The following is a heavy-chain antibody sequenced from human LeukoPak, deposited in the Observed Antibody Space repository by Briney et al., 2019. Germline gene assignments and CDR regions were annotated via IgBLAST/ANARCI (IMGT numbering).Heavy chain of an antibody. CDR2: IYTSGST. D-gene: IGHD2-2*01. Sequence: SETLSLPFTVSGGSISSYYWSWIRRPAGKGLEWIGRIYTSGSTNYNPSLKSRVTMSVDTSKNQFSLKLSSVTAADTAVYYCARDHHDCSSTSCPNWFDPWGQGTLVTVSS. J-gene: IGHJ5*02. V-gene: IGHV4-4*07. CDR1: GGSISSYY. CDR3: ARDHHDCSSTSCPNWFDP.